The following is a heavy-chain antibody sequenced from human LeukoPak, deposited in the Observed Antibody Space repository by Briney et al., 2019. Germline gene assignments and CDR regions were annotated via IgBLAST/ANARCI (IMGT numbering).Heavy chain of an antibody. Sequence: SETLSLTCTVSGGSISSYYWSWIRQPPGKGLEWIGYIYYSGSTNYNPSLKSRVTISVDTSKNQFSLKLSSVTAADTAVYYCAAGQAYYYGSGSYYSDYWGQGTLVTVSS. CDR1: GGSISSYY. J-gene: IGHJ4*02. CDR2: IYYSGST. CDR3: AAGQAYYYGSGSYYSDY. D-gene: IGHD3-10*01. V-gene: IGHV4-59*01.